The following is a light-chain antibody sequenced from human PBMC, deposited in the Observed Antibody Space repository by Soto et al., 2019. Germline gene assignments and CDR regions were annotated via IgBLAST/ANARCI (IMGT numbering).Light chain of an antibody. CDR1: SSDVGAFNY. J-gene: IGLJ3*02. CDR3: CSYTASDLWG. CDR2: DVT. V-gene: IGLV2-11*01. Sequence: QSALTQPRSVSGSPGQSVTISCTGTSSDVGAFNYVSWYQQHPGKAPKFMIYDVTKRPSGVPDRFSGSKSGNTASLTISGLQAEDEADYYCCSYTASDLWGFGGGTKLTVL.